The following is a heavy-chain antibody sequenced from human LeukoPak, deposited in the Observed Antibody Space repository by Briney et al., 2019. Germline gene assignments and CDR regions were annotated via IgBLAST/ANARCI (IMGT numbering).Heavy chain of an antibody. J-gene: IGHJ5*02. CDR3: ARDLILVST. CDR1: GFTFSSYS. Sequence: GGSLRLSCAASGFTFSSYSMNWVRQAPGKGLEWVSYISASSSTIYYADSVKGRFTISRDNAKNSLFLQMNSLRAEDTAVYYCARDLILVSTWGQGTLVTVSS. V-gene: IGHV3-48*01. CDR2: ISASSSTI. D-gene: IGHD3-9*01.